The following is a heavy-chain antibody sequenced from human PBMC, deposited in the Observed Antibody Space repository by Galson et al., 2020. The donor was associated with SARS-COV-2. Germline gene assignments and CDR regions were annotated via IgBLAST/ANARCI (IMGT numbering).Heavy chain of an antibody. J-gene: IGHJ6*03. Sequence: SLKISCAASGFTFTNFGMHWVRQAPGKGLEWVAVIWYVGGNKYYADSVKGRFTISRDNSKNTLYLQMNSLRAEDTALYYCAKVRALLMLYGWGDNYMDVWGKGTTVTVSS. CDR2: IWYVGGNK. D-gene: IGHD2-8*01. V-gene: IGHV3-33*06. CDR3: AKVRALLMLYGWGDNYMDV. CDR1: GFTFTNFG.